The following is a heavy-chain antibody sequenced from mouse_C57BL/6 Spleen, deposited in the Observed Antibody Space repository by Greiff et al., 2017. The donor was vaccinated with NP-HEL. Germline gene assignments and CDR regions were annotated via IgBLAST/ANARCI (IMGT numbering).Heavy chain of an antibody. V-gene: IGHV7-3*01. D-gene: IGHD3-1*01. Sequence: DVMLVESGGGMVQPGGSLSLSCAASGFTFTDYYMSWVRQPPGKALEWLGFIRNKANGYTTEYSASVKGRFTISRDNSQSILYLQMNALRAEDSATYYCARYTGYGLDYWGQGTTLTVSS. CDR1: GFTFTDYY. CDR2: IRNKANGYTT. CDR3: ARYTGYGLDY. J-gene: IGHJ2*01.